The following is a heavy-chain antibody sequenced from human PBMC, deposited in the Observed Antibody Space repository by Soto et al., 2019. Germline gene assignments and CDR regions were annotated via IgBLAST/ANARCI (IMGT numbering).Heavy chain of an antibody. D-gene: IGHD3-9*01. J-gene: IGHJ2*01. V-gene: IGHV3-53*01. CDR3: ARDHGGLGYFDL. CDR2: IYSGGGT. Sequence: EVQLVESGGGLIQPGGSLRLSCAASGFTVSSNYMSWVRQAPGKGLEWVSVIYSGGGTYYGDSVKGRFTISRDNSKNTLKLQKNRLRAEDTSVYYCARDHGGLGYFDLWCRGTLITVSS. CDR1: GFTVSSNY.